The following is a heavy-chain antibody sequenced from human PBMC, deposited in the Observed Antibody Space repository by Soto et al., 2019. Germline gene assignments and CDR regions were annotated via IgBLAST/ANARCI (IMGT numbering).Heavy chain of an antibody. Sequence: SETLSLTCAVSGGSISSGGYSWSWIRQPPGKGLEWIGYIYHSGSTYYNPSLKSRVTIPVDTSKNQFSLKLSSVTAADTAVYYCASGPDYGGNSRGPVGYWGQGTLVTVSS. CDR1: GGSISSGGYS. J-gene: IGHJ4*02. CDR3: ASGPDYGGNSRGPVGY. V-gene: IGHV4-30-2*02. CDR2: IYHSGST. D-gene: IGHD4-17*01.